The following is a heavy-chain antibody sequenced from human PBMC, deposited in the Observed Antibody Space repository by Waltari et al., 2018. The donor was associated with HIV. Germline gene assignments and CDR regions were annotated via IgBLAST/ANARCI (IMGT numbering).Heavy chain of an antibody. Sequence: QVQLVQSGAEVKKPGSSVKVSCKASGGTFSSYAISWVRQAPGQGFEWMGGIIPIFGTANYAQKFQGRVTITADESTSTAYMELSSLRSEDTAVYYCAGDYYDQSVSAFDIWGQGTMVTVSS. CDR1: GGTFSSYA. D-gene: IGHD3-22*01. J-gene: IGHJ3*02. CDR2: IIPIFGTA. CDR3: AGDYYDQSVSAFDI. V-gene: IGHV1-69*01.